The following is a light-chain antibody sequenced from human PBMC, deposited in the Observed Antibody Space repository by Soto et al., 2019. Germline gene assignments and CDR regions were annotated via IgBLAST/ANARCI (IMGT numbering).Light chain of an antibody. CDR3: QQYGSLSWT. J-gene: IGKJ1*01. Sequence: DIQMTQSPSTLPSSLLSTFTFTFRANQSISTWLAWYPQKPGKAPNLLIYKASRLETGVPDRFSGSGSGTDFTLTISRLEPEDFAVYYCQQYGSLSWTFGQGTKVDIK. V-gene: IGKV1-5*03. CDR2: KAS. CDR1: QSISTW.